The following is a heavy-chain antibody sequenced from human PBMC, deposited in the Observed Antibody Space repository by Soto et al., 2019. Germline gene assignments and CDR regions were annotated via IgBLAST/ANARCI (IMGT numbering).Heavy chain of an antibody. V-gene: IGHV4-34*01. CDR2: INHSGST. D-gene: IGHD6-13*01. J-gene: IGHJ5*02. Sequence: SETLSLTCAVYGGSFSGYYWSWIRQPPGKGLEWIGEINHSGSTNYNPSLKSRVTISVDTSKNQFSLKLSSVTAADTAVYYCARVAAAAGTLKEYHWFEPWGHGTRVTVSS. CDR1: GGSFSGYY. CDR3: ARVAAAAGTLKEYHWFEP.